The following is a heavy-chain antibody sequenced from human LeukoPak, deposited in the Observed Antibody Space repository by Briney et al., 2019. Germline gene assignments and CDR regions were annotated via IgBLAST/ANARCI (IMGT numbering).Heavy chain of an antibody. V-gene: IGHV3-30*18. CDR3: AKRPSDYGDYVTYFDY. D-gene: IGHD4-17*01. Sequence: GRSLRLSCAASGFSFISSGMHCVRQAAGKGRGWVGFISEDGRSKKYADSVKGRFTISRDNSKDTLYLQMNSLRDEDTAVYYCAKRPSDYGDYVTYFDYWGQGTLVTVSS. CDR2: ISEDGRSK. J-gene: IGHJ4*02. CDR1: GFSFISSG.